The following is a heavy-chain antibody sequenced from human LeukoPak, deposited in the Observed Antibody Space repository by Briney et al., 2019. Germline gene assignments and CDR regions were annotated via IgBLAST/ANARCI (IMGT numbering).Heavy chain of an antibody. J-gene: IGHJ3*02. CDR2: IIPIFGTA. D-gene: IGHD5-24*01. V-gene: IGHV1-69*01. Sequence: GASVKVSCKASGGTFSSYAIIWVRQAPGQGLEWMGGIIPIFGTANYAQKFQGRVTITADESTSTAYMELSSLRSEDTAVYYCALYSDGAFDIWGQGTMVTVSS. CDR1: GGTFSSYA. CDR3: ALYSDGAFDI.